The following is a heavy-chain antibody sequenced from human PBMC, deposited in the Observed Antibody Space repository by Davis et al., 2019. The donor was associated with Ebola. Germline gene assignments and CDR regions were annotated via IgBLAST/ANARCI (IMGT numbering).Heavy chain of an antibody. D-gene: IGHD3-10*01. CDR1: GGSISSGGYS. CDR2: IYYSGST. CDR3: ARGPMGEILWFGESLSP. J-gene: IGHJ5*02. Sequence: MPSETLSLTCAVSGGSISSGGYSWSWIRQPPGKGLEWIGYIYYSGSTYYNPSLKSRVTISVDTSKNQFSLKLSSVTAADTAVYYCARGPMGEILWFGESLSPWGQGTLVTVSS. V-gene: IGHV4-30-4*07.